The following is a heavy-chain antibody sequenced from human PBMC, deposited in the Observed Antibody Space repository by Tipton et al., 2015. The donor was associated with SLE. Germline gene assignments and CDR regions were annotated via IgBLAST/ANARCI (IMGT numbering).Heavy chain of an antibody. D-gene: IGHD3-3*01. V-gene: IGHV4-31*03. CDR3: ARGRFGVVTPFDF. CDR1: GDSISSGGYY. Sequence: TLSLTCTVSGDSISSGGYYWSWIRQHPGKGLEWIGYIYYSGNTYYNPSLKSRVTISLDTSKNQFSLKLSSVTGADTAAYYCARGRFGVVTPFDFWGQGTLVTVSS. CDR2: IYYSGNT. J-gene: IGHJ4*02.